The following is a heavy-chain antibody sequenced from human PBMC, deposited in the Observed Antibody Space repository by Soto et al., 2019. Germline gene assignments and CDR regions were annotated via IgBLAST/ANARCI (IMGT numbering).Heavy chain of an antibody. CDR3: ARGDTDNWYFDL. Sequence: QVQLQQWDTGLLRPSETLSLTCAVYGGSFSGYYWSWIRQPPGKGLEWIAEINHRGSTKYNPSLKSRVTLSVDTSKNQFSLKLTSVTAADTAVYSCARGDTDNWYFDLWGRGTLVTVSS. V-gene: IGHV4-34*01. J-gene: IGHJ2*01. CDR2: INHRGST. D-gene: IGHD5-18*01. CDR1: GGSFSGYY.